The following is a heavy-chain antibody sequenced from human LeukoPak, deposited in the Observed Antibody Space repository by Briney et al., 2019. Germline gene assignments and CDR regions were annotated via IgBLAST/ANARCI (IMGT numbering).Heavy chain of an antibody. V-gene: IGHV4-39*01. J-gene: IGHJ4*02. D-gene: IGHD3-16*01. CDR3: ASYVWGSYFGPKRFDY. CDR2: IYDSGST. CDR1: GGSIRSSYYY. Sequence: PSETLSLTCTVSGGSIRSSYYYWGWIRQPPGKGLEWIGSIYDSGSTYYNPSLKSRVTISVDTSKNQFSLKLSSVTAADTAEYYCASYVWGSYFGPKRFDYWGQGTLVTVSS.